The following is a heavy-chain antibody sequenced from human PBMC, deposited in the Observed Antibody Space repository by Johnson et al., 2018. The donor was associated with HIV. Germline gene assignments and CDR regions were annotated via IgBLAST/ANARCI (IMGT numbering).Heavy chain of an antibody. CDR2: LSYDGGNK. J-gene: IGHJ3*02. Sequence: QVRLVESGGGVVQPGRSLRLSCAASGFTFSSYCMHWVRQAPGKGLEWVAVLSYDGGNKYSADSVKGRFTISRDNSKNTLYLHMNSLRAEDSAVYYCARDRAPFYSSSSTPFDVFDIWGQGTMVTVSS. D-gene: IGHD6-6*01. V-gene: IGHV3-30*03. CDR1: GFTFSSYC. CDR3: ARDRAPFYSSSSTPFDVFDI.